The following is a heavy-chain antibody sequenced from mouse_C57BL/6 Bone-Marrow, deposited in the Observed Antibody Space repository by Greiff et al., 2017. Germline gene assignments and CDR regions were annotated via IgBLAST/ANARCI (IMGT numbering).Heavy chain of an antibody. V-gene: IGHV1-81*01. CDR3: ARSTMVTCAY. D-gene: IGHD2-2*01. CDR1: GYTFTSYG. Sequence: VQLQQSGAELARPGDSVKLSCKASGYTFTSYGISWVKQGTGQGLEWVGEIYPRSGNNYYNEKFKGKATLTADKSSSTAYMELRSLTSEDSAVYFCARSTMVTCAYWGQGTLVTVSA. CDR2: IYPRSGNN. J-gene: IGHJ3*01.